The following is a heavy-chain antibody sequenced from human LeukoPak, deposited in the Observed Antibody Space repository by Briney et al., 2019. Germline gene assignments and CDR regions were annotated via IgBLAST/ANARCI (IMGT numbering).Heavy chain of an antibody. V-gene: IGHV3-74*01. J-gene: IGHJ3*02. D-gene: IGHD1-20*01. CDR3: ARGTYNWHDAFDI. Sequence: PGGSLRLPCAASGFTFSSYWMHWVRQAPGKGLVWVSRINTDGSSTSYADSVKGRFTISRDNAKNTLYLQMNSLRAEDTAVYYCARGTYNWHDAFDIWGQGTMVTVSS. CDR1: GFTFSSYW. CDR2: INTDGSST.